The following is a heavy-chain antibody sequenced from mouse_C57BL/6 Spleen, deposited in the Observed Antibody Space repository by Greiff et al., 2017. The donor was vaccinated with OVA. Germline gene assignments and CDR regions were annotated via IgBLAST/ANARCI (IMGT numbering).Heavy chain of an antibody. V-gene: IGHV1-39*01. J-gene: IGHJ2*01. D-gene: IGHD2-3*01. CDR1: GYSFTDYN. CDR3: YDYLDY. CDR2: INTRCGTT. Sequence: VQLQQSGPELVKPGASVKISCKASGYSFTDYNINWVKQSNGQSLEWIGVINTRCGTTIYNEKFKGKATLPVDKSSSTSYMQLNSLTSEDSAVDYCYDYLDYWGQGTTLTVSS.